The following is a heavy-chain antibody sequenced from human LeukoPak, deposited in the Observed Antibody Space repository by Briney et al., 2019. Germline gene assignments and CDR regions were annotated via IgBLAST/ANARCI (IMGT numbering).Heavy chain of an antibody. CDR1: GYTFTSYD. CDR3: ARGGYAGFFYYYYMDV. D-gene: IGHD5-18*01. Sequence: ASVKVSCKASGYTFTSYDINWVRQATGQGLEWMGWMNPNSGNTGYAQKFQGRVTITRNTSISTAYMELSSLRSEDTAVYYCARGGYAGFFYYYYMDVWGKGTTVTVSS. J-gene: IGHJ6*03. V-gene: IGHV1-8*03. CDR2: MNPNSGNT.